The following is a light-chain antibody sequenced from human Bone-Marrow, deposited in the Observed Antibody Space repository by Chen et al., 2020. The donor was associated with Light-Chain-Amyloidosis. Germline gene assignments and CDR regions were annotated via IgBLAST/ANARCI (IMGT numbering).Light chain of an antibody. CDR1: LLAKNS. CDR2: KDT. V-gene: IGLV3-27*01. Sequence: SYELTQPSSVSVSPGQKAKITCSGDLLAKNSVRGLQQKPGQAPVLVIYKDTERPSGIPERFSGSSSETTATLTVSGAQVDDEADYHCYSATDDSLGVFGGGTRLTVL. CDR3: YSATDDSLGV. J-gene: IGLJ3*02.